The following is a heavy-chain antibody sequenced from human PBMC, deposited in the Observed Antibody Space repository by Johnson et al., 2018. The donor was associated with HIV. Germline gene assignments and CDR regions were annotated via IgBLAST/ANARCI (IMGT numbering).Heavy chain of an antibody. CDR1: GFIFSSYA. CDR3: AKDQASVGTGEYAFDI. Sequence: MLLVESGGGLVQPGGSLRLSCAASGFIFSSYAMSWVRQAPGKGLEWVSGISGSGDSTYYADSVKGRFTISRDNSKNTLFLQMNSLRAEDTAVYYCAKDQASVGTGEYAFDIWGQGTVVTVSS. D-gene: IGHD7-27*01. J-gene: IGHJ3*02. V-gene: IGHV3-23*04. CDR2: ISGSGDST.